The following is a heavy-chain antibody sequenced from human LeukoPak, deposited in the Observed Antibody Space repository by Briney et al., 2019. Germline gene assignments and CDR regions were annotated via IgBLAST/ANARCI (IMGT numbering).Heavy chain of an antibody. D-gene: IGHD4-17*01. Sequence: PSETLSLTCAVSGGSISTSYWWTWVRQPPGKGLEWIGEIYHGGNTNYNPSLKSRVTISVDKSRNQFSLQLTSVTAADTAVYYCARSSPYGDYGIDYWGQGTQVTVSS. J-gene: IGHJ4*02. V-gene: IGHV4-4*02. CDR3: ARSSPYGDYGIDY. CDR1: GGSISTSYW. CDR2: IYHGGNT.